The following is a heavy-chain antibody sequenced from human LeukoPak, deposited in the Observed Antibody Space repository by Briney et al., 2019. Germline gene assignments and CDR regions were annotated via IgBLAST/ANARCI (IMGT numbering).Heavy chain of an antibody. CDR2: INHSGSN. CDR3: ARFRYYYYGMDV. V-gene: IGHV4-34*01. Sequence: SETLSLICAVYGASFSGYYWSWIRQPPGKGLEWIGEINHSGSNNYNPSLKSRVTISVDTSKNQFSLKLSSVTAADTAVYYCARFRYYYYGMDVWGQGTTVTASS. J-gene: IGHJ6*02. CDR1: GASFSGYY.